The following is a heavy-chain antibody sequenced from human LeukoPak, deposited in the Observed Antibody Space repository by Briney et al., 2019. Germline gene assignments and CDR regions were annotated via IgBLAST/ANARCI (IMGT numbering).Heavy chain of an antibody. CDR1: GFTFSSYE. D-gene: IGHD1-1*01. V-gene: IGHV3-48*03. Sequence: GGSLGLSCAASGFTFSSYERNWVRQAPGKGLEWVSYISSSGSTIYYADSVKGRFTISRDNAKNSLYLQMNSLRAEDTAVYYCASHVNWNYDYWGQGTLVTVSS. CDR3: ASHVNWNYDY. J-gene: IGHJ4*02. CDR2: ISSSGSTI.